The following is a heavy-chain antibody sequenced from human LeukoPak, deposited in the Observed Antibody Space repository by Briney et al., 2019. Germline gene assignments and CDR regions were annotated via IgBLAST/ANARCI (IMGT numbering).Heavy chain of an antibody. V-gene: IGHV3-9*01. CDR3: AKGTASIPIYMDV. CDR1: GFTFSSYG. Sequence: PGGSLRLSCAASGFTFSSYGMSWVRQAPGKGLEWVSGISWNSGSIGYADSVKGRFTISRDNAKNSLYLQMNSLRAEDTALYYCAKGTASIPIYMDVWGKGTTVTISS. J-gene: IGHJ6*03. CDR2: ISWNSGSI. D-gene: IGHD6-6*01.